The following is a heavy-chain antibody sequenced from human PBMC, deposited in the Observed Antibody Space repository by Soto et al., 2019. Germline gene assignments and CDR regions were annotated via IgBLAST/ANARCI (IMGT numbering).Heavy chain of an antibody. D-gene: IGHD6-6*01. V-gene: IGHV3-30-3*01. CDR2: ISYDGSNK. CDR3: ARDQGYSSSPEYYYYYGMDV. Sequence: QVQLGESGGGVVQPGWSLRLSCAASGFTFSSYAMHWVRQAPGKGLEWVAVISYDGSNKYYADSVKGRFTISRDNSKNTLYLQMNSLRAEDTAVYYCARDQGYSSSPEYYYYYGMDVWGQGTTVTVSS. CDR1: GFTFSSYA. J-gene: IGHJ6*02.